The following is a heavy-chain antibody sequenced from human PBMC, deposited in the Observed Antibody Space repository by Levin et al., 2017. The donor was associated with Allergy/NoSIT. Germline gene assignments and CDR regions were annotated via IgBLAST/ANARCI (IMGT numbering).Heavy chain of an antibody. V-gene: IGHV3-49*03. D-gene: IGHD3-3*01. CDR2: IRSKAYGGTT. Sequence: PGGSLRLSCTASGFTFGDYAMSWFRQAPGKGLEWVGFIRSKAYGGTTEYAASVKGRFTISRDDSKSIAYLQMNSLKTEDTAVYYCTRVLRFLEWLPDAFDIWGQGTMVTVSS. CDR3: TRVLRFLEWLPDAFDI. J-gene: IGHJ3*02. CDR1: GFTFGDYA.